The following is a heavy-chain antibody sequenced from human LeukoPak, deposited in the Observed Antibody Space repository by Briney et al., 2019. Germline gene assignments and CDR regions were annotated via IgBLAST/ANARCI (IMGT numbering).Heavy chain of an antibody. CDR1: GDSISSSN. CDR2: TSPDLNVK. Sequence: LSLTCAVSGDSISSSNWWSWVRPAPGKGLEWVAVTSPDLNVKLYADSVKGRFTISRDNSRSTLYLQMNSLRPEDTAIYYCAREGYYGSGSPPSLYFDYWGQGTLVTVSS. CDR3: AREGYYGSGSPPSLYFDY. V-gene: IGHV3-30*03. D-gene: IGHD3-10*01. J-gene: IGHJ4*02.